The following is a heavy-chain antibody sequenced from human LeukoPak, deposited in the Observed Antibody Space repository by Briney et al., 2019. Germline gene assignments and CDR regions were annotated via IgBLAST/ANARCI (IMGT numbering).Heavy chain of an antibody. J-gene: IGHJ4*02. CDR1: GYTFTSYD. Sequence: ASVKVSCKASGYTFTSYDINWVRQATGQGLEWMGWINPNSGGTNYAQKFQGRVTMTRDTSISTAYMELSRLRSDDTAVYYCAREKGGQWLVGWELRGGMDFDYWGQGTLVTVSS. CDR2: INPNSGGT. V-gene: IGHV1-2*02. CDR3: AREKGGQWLVGWELRGGMDFDY. D-gene: IGHD6-19*01.